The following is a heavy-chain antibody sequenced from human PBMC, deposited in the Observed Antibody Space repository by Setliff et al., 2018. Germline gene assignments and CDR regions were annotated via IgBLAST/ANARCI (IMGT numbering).Heavy chain of an antibody. V-gene: IGHV1-18*01. D-gene: IGHD2-2*01. CDR2: ANNNNFNT. Sequence: ASVKVSCKSSGYIFGDYGITWVRQAPGQGLEWMGWANNNNFNTNYAQKFQGRVTLTTDTSTSTAYMELRSLGTDDTAVYYCSRLVRYCTTTSCQRLSGDEYWGQGTLVTVSS. CDR1: GYIFGDYG. CDR3: SRLVRYCTTTSCQRLSGDEY. J-gene: IGHJ4*02.